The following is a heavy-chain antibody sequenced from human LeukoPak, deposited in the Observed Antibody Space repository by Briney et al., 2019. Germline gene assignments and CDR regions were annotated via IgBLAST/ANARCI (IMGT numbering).Heavy chain of an antibody. D-gene: IGHD2-15*01. V-gene: IGHV1-8*03. CDR2: MNPNSGNT. CDR3: AREAANNAFDI. J-gene: IGHJ3*02. Sequence: ASVKVSCKPSGYTFTSYGINWVRQATGQGLEWMGWMNPNSGNTGYAQKFQGRVTITRNTSISTAYMELSSLRSEDTAVYYCAREAANNAFDIWGQGTMVTVSS. CDR1: GYTFTSYG.